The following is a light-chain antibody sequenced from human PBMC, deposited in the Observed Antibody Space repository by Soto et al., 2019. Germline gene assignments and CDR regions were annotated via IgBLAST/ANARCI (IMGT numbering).Light chain of an antibody. CDR2: DVS. V-gene: IGLV2-14*01. J-gene: IGLJ3*02. CDR1: SSDIGDYNY. CDR3: SSYTSSTTNWV. Sequence: QSALTQPASVSGSPGQSITISCTGTSSDIGDYNYVSWYQQHPGKAPKVMIYDVSNRPSGVSNRFSGSKSGNTASLTISGLQAEDEADYYCSSYTSSTTNWVFGGGTKLTVL.